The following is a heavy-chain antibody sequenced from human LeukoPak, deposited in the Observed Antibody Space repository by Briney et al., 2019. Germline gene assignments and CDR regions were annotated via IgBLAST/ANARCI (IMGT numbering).Heavy chain of an antibody. CDR3: TTDDYGDWGRY. V-gene: IGHV3-53*01. CDR1: GFIVSSNY. J-gene: IGHJ4*02. CDR2: IYSGGST. D-gene: IGHD4-17*01. Sequence: PGGSLRLSCAASGFIVSSNYMSWVRQAPGKGLEWVSIIYSGGSTHYADSVKGRFTISRDNSKNTLYLQMNSLRAEDTAVYYCTTDDYGDWGRYWGQGTLVTVSS.